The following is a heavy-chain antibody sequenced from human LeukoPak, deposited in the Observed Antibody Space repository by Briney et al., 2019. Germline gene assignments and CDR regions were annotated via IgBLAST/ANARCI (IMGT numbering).Heavy chain of an antibody. Sequence: SVEVSCKASGGTFSSYTISWVRQAPGQGLEWMGRIIPILGIANYAQKFQGRVTITADKSTSTAYMELSSLRSEDTAVYYCARDPDYYDSSGYYFDYWGQGTLVTVSS. J-gene: IGHJ4*02. CDR1: GGTFSSYT. CDR2: IIPILGIA. CDR3: ARDPDYYDSSGYYFDY. D-gene: IGHD3-22*01. V-gene: IGHV1-69*04.